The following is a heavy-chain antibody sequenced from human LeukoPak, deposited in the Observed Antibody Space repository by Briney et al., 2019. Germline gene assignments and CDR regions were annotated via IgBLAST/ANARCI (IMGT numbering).Heavy chain of an antibody. V-gene: IGHV3-7*01. D-gene: IGHD2-15*01. CDR3: ARDSFGQSYCSGGSCYPIDY. Sequence: GGSLRLSCAASGFTFSSYWMSWVRQAPGKGLEWVANIKQDGSEKYDVDSVKGRFTISRDNAKNSLYLQMNSLRAEDTAVYYCARDSFGQSYCSGGSCYPIDYWGQGTLVTVSS. CDR1: GFTFSSYW. CDR2: IKQDGSEK. J-gene: IGHJ4*02.